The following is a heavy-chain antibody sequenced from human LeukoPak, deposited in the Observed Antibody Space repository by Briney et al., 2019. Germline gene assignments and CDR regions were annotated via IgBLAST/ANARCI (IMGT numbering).Heavy chain of an antibody. J-gene: IGHJ3*02. D-gene: IGHD4-17*01. V-gene: IGHV1-2*02. CDR1: GYTFTGYY. CDR3: ARDYGDYTPTDAFDI. CDR2: INPNSGGT. Sequence: ASVKVSCKASGYTFTGYYMHWVRQAPGQGLEWMGWINPNSGGTNYAQKFQSRVTMTRDTSISTAYMELSRLRSDDTAVYYCARDYGDYTPTDAFDIWGQGTMVTVSS.